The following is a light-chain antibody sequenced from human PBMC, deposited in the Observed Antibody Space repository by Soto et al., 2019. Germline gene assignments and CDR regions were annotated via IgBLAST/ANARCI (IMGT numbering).Light chain of an antibody. CDR2: GAF. Sequence: ETLMTQSRSTLSVSPGERSTLACRASQSVNNNLAWYQQKLGQAPRVIIYGAFTRATGIPARFTGSGYGTEFILTITSLQPEDSAVYYCQEYNTWPWTFGQGTKVDIK. CDR3: QEYNTWPWT. V-gene: IGKV3-15*01. J-gene: IGKJ1*01. CDR1: QSVNNN.